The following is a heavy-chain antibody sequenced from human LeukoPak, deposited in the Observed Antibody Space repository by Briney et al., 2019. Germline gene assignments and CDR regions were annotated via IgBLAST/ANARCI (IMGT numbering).Heavy chain of an antibody. CDR1: GYTXTIYY. D-gene: IGHD4-23*01. V-gene: IGHV1-46*01. Sequence: ASVTVSCKASGYTXTIYYMHWVRQAPGQGLEWMGIINPSGGSTSYAQKFQGRVTMTRDTSTSTLYMELSSLRSEDTAVYYCARGGNSPTAHLDYWGQGTLVTVSS. J-gene: IGHJ4*02. CDR2: INPSGGST. CDR3: ARGGNSPTAHLDY.